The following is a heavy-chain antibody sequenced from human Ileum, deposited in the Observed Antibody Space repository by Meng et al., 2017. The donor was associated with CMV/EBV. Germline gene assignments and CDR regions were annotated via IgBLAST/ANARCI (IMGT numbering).Heavy chain of an antibody. CDR3: ARQIWSGSRYNWFDP. V-gene: IGHV4-34*01. D-gene: IGHD3-3*01. CDR2: INHNGIT. CDR1: GVSLSGYH. Sequence: SETLSLTCAVSGVSLSGYHWSWIRQAPGKDLEWIGDINHNGITKYNPSLKSRLTISVDMSENEFSLRLSSLTAADTAVYYCARQIWSGSRYNWFDPWGQGTLVTVSS. J-gene: IGHJ5*02.